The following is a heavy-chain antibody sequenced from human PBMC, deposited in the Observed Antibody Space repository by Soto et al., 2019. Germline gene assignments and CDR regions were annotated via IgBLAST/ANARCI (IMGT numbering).Heavy chain of an antibody. D-gene: IGHD6-6*01. CDR1: GFTVSSNY. CDR2: IYSGGST. V-gene: IGHV3-53*01. CDR3: ARDRAWSSSSSQYYYYYGMDV. J-gene: IGHJ6*02. Sequence: PGGSLRLSCAASGFTVSSNYMSWVRQAPGKGLEWVSVIYSGGSTYYADSVKGRFTISRDNSKNTLYLQMNSLRAEDTAVYYCARDRAWSSSSSQYYYYYGMDVWGQGTTVTVSS.